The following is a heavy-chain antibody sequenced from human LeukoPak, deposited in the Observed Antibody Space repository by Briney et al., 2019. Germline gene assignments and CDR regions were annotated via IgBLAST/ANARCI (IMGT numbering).Heavy chain of an antibody. CDR3: AKGGSSGYYSSFDY. CDR1: GFTVSSNY. V-gene: IGHV3-53*01. J-gene: IGHJ4*02. D-gene: IGHD3-22*01. CDR2: IYSGGST. Sequence: PGGSLRLSCAASGFTVSSNYMSWVRQAPGKGLEWVSVIYSGGSTYYADSVKGRFTISRDNSKNTLYLQMNSLRAEDTAVYYCAKGGSSGYYSSFDYWGQGTLVTVSS.